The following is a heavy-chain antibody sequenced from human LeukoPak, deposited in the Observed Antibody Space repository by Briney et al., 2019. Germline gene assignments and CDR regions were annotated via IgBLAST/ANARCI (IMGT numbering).Heavy chain of an antibody. V-gene: IGHV4-59*12. D-gene: IGHD1-26*01. CDR1: GGSISSYY. CDR3: ARGLGAREVGY. Sequence: SETLSLTCTVSGGSISSYYWSWIRQPPGKGLEWIGYIYYSGSTNYNPSLKSRVTIPVDKPKNQFSLKLSSIDAADTAVYYCARGLGAREVGYWGQGTLVTVSS. J-gene: IGHJ4*02. CDR2: IYYSGST.